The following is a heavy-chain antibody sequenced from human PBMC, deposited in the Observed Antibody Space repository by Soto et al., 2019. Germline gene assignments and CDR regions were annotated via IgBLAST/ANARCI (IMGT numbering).Heavy chain of an antibody. V-gene: IGHV3-21*06. Sequence: PGGSLRLSCTASRFTFSNYSMNWVRQAPGKGLEWVSSISSSSSHTYYADSVKGRFTISRDNARSSLYLQMDSLRVDDTAVYYCARGGYCASGYYWGQGTLVTVSS. CDR2: ISSSSSHT. CDR3: ARGGYCASGYY. D-gene: IGHD2-8*01. CDR1: RFTFSNYS. J-gene: IGHJ4*02.